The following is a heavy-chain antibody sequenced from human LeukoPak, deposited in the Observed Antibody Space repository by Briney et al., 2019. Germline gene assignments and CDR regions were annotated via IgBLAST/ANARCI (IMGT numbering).Heavy chain of an antibody. J-gene: IGHJ4*02. CDR3: ASGHHCSSTSCLGGLGDY. D-gene: IGHD2-2*01. V-gene: IGHV3-33*01. CDR2: TWYDGSNK. CDR1: GFTFSSYG. Sequence: GGSLRLSCAASGFTFSSYGMHWVRQAPGKGLEWVAVTWYDGSNKYYADSVKGRFTISRDNSKNTLYLQMNSLRAEDTAVYYCASGHHCSSTSCLGGLGDYWGQGTLVTVSS.